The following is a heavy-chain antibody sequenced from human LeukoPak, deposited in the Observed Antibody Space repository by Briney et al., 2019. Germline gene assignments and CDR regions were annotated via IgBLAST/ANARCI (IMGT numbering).Heavy chain of an antibody. J-gene: IGHJ6*03. V-gene: IGHV1-69*10. CDR2: IIPILGTA. CDR1: GGTFSSYA. CDR3: ARSVLDTAMVGYYYYMDV. D-gene: IGHD5-18*01. Sequence: SVKVSCKASGGTFSSYAISWVRQAPGQGLEWMGGIIPILGTANYAQKFQGRVTITADKSTSTAYMELSSLRSEDTAVYYCARSVLDTAMVGYYYYMDVWGKGTTVTVSS.